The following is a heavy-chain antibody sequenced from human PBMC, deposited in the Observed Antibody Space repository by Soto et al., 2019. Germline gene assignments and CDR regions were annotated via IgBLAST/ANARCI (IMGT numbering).Heavy chain of an antibody. CDR3: ARYYDILTGQDY. J-gene: IGHJ4*02. Sequence: ASVKVSCKASGYTFTIYDSNWVRQATGQGLEWMGWMNPNSGNTGYAQKFQGRVTMTRNTSISTAYMELSSLRSEDTAVYYCARYYDILTGQDYWGQGTLVTVSS. CDR1: GYTFTIYD. V-gene: IGHV1-8*01. CDR2: MNPNSGNT. D-gene: IGHD3-9*01.